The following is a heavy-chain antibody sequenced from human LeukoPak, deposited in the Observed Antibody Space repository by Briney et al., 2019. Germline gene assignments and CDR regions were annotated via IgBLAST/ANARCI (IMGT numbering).Heavy chain of an antibody. CDR1: GGTFSSYA. J-gene: IGHJ4*02. V-gene: IGHV1-18*01. Sequence: ASVKASCKASGGTFSSYAISWVRQAPGQGLEWMGWISAYNGATKYSQKFQARVTMSTDTSTNTADLELRSLTSDDTAVYYCARGKFGGPVDYWGQGALVTVSS. CDR2: ISAYNGAT. CDR3: ARGKFGGPVDY. D-gene: IGHD4-23*01.